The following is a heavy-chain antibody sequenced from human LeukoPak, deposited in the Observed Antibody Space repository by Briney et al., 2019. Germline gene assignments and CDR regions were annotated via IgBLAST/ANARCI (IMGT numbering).Heavy chain of an antibody. CDR2: IRYDGSNK. CDR1: GFTFSSYG. CDR3: AKGGIVVVPAAFFDY. J-gene: IGHJ4*02. D-gene: IGHD2-2*01. Sequence: GGSLRLSCAASGFTFSSYGMHWVRQAPGKGLEWEAFIRYDGSNKYYADSVKGRFTISRDNSKNTLYLQMNSLRAEDTAVYYCAKGGIVVVPAAFFDYWGQGTLVTVSS. V-gene: IGHV3-30*02.